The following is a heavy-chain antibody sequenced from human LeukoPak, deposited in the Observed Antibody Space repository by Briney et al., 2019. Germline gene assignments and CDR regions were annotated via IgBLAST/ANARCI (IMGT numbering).Heavy chain of an antibody. V-gene: IGHV4-39*01. CDR2: IYYSGST. CDR3: ARRVLASLFASWFDP. CDR1: GGSISSSSYY. J-gene: IGHJ5*02. Sequence: PSETLSLTCTVSGGSISSSSYYWGWIRQPPGKGLEWIGSIYYSGSTYYNPSLKSRVTISVDTSKNQFSLKLSSVTAADTAVYYCARRVLASLFASWFDPWGQGTLVTVSS. D-gene: IGHD2-21*01.